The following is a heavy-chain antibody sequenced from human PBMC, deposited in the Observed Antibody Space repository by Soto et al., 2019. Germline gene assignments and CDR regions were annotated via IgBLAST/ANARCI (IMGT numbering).Heavy chain of an antibody. Sequence: EVQLLESGGGLVQPGGSLRLSCAASGFTFSSYAMSWARQAPGKGLEWVSAISGSGGSTYYADSAKGRFTISRDNSKNTLYLQMNSLRAEDTAVYYCAKDPRVISSGRDIDYWGQGTLVTVSS. CDR1: GFTFSSYA. CDR3: AKDPRVISSGRDIDY. CDR2: ISGSGGST. D-gene: IGHD6-19*01. V-gene: IGHV3-23*01. J-gene: IGHJ4*02.